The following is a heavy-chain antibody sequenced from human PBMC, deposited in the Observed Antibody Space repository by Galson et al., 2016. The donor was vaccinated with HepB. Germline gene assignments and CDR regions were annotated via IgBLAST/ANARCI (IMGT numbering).Heavy chain of an antibody. CDR2: IKQDGSEK. CDR1: GFTFSSYW. J-gene: IGHJ6*02. D-gene: IGHD5-12*01. Sequence: SLRLSCAASGFTFSSYWMGWVRQAPGKGLEWVANIKQDGSEKYYVDSVKGRFTISRDNAKNSLHLQMNSLRAEDTAVYYCARESWQGYSLYHDSGMDVWGQGTTVTVSS. CDR3: ARESWQGYSLYHDSGMDV. V-gene: IGHV3-7*01.